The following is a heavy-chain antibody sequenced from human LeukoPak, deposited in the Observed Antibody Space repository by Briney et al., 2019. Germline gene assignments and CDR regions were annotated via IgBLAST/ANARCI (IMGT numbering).Heavy chain of an antibody. CDR3: ARDKPFGETTVTTTEEDLRTHWYFDL. CDR2: INSEGSST. D-gene: IGHD4-17*01. V-gene: IGHV3-74*01. Sequence: GGSLRLSCAASGFTFSRYWMHWVRQAPGKGLVWVSRINSEGSSTSYADSVKGRFTISRDNAKNTLYLQMNSLRAEDTAVYYCARDKPFGETTVTTTEEDLRTHWYFDLWGRGTLVTVSS. CDR1: GFTFSRYW. J-gene: IGHJ2*01.